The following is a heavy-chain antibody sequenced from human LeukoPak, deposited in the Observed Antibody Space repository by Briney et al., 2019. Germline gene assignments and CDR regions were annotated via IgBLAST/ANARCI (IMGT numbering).Heavy chain of an antibody. J-gene: IGHJ4*02. CDR3: ARGTALNDYGDSSDD. CDR1: GYTFTSYG. Sequence: AXVKVSCKASGYTFTSYGISWVRQAPGQGVEGMGWISAYNGNTNYAQKLQGRVTMTTGTSTSTAYMELRSLRSDDTAVYYCARGTALNDYGDSSDDWGQGTLVTVSS. CDR2: ISAYNGNT. V-gene: IGHV1-18*01. D-gene: IGHD4-17*01.